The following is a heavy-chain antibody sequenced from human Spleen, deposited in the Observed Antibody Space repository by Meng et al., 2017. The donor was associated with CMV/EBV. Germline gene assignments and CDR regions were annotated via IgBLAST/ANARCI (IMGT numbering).Heavy chain of an antibody. CDR2: ITWEGGST. D-gene: IGHD1-7*01. J-gene: IGHJ4*02. Sequence: GESLKISCAASGFTFDDFAMQWVRQRPGKGLEWIALITWEGGSTYYAASVKGRFIISRDNSKNSLFLQMDSLRTEDTAFYYCAKGVGLNSGYSDYWGKGTLVTVSS. CDR3: AKGVGLNSGYSDY. V-gene: IGHV3-43D*03. CDR1: GFTFDDFA.